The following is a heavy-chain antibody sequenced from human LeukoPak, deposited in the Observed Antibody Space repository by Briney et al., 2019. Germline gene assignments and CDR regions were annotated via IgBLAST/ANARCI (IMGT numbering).Heavy chain of an antibody. CDR3: AREYRRFVRQQLVPGYFDY. V-gene: IGHV3-48*03. Sequence: GGSLRLSXAASGFTFSSYEMNWVRQAPGKGLEWVSYISSSGSTIYYADSVKGRFTISRDNAKNSLYLQMNSLRAEDTAVYYCAREYRRFVRQQLVPGYFDYWGQGTLVTVSS. CDR1: GFTFSSYE. J-gene: IGHJ4*02. D-gene: IGHD6-13*01. CDR2: ISSSGSTI.